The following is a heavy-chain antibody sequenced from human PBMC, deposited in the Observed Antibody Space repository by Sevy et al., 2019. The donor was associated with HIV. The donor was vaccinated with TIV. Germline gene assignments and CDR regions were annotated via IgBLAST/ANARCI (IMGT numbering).Heavy chain of an antibody. Sequence: SETLSLTCTVSGGSISSSSYYWGWIRQPPGKGLEWIGSIYYSGSTYYNPSLKSRVTISVDTSKNQFSLKLSSVTAADTAVYYCARHVKYSGYAFFDYWGQGTPVTVSS. CDR3: ARHVKYSGYAFFDY. V-gene: IGHV4-39*01. CDR2: IYYSGST. CDR1: GGSISSSSYY. J-gene: IGHJ4*02. D-gene: IGHD5-12*01.